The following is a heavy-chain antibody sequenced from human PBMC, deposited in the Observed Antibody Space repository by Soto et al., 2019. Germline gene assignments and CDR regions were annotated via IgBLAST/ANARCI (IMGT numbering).Heavy chain of an antibody. CDR3: ARGRQTYCSSTSCYGLDYYYYMDV. CDR1: GGSISSGSSY. Sequence: TLSLTCTVSGGSISSGSSYWGWIRQPPGKGLEWIGSIYYLGNTYYNPSLESRVTISVDTSKNQFSLKLSSVTAADTAVYYCARGRQTYCSSTSCYGLDYYYYMDVWGKGPTVTVSS. CDR2: IYYLGNT. V-gene: IGHV4-39*07. J-gene: IGHJ6*03. D-gene: IGHD2-2*01.